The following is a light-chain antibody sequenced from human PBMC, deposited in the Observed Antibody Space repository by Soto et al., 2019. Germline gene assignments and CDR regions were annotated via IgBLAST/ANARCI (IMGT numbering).Light chain of an antibody. CDR3: SSYTSSSTPCV. CDR1: SRDVGAYNS. CDR2: EVS. J-gene: IGLJ1*01. Sequence: QSALTQPASVSGSPGQSITISCTGTSRDVGAYNSVSWYQQHPGKSPKLLIYEVSNRPSGVSHRFSGSKSGNTASLTISGLQAEDEADYYCSSYTSSSTPCVFGTGTKLTVL. V-gene: IGLV2-14*01.